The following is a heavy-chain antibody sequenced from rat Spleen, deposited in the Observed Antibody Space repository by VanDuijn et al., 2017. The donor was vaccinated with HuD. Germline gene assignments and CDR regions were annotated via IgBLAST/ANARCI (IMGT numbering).Heavy chain of an antibody. CDR3: ARHGGSATRYFVDY. CDR2: ISPSGGFT. D-gene: IGHD1-10*01. J-gene: IGHJ2*01. Sequence: EVQLVESGGGLVQPGRSLKLSCAASGFTFSNYGMAWVRQTPTKGLEWVASISPSGGFTYYRDSVKGRFTISSDNAKSSLYLQMNSLSAEDTATYYCARHGGSATRYFVDYWGQGVMVTVSS. V-gene: IGHV5S13*01. CDR1: GFTFSNYG.